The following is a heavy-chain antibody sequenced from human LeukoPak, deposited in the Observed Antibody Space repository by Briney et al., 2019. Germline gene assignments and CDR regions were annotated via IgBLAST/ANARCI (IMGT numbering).Heavy chain of an antibody. CDR3: AKDLYYYGSGSYYLY. J-gene: IGHJ4*02. D-gene: IGHD3-10*01. CDR1: GFTFSSYA. CDR2: ISGSGGST. V-gene: IGHV3-23*01. Sequence: GGSLRLSCAASGFTFSSYAMSWVRQAPGKGLEWVSAISGSGGSTYYADSVKGRFTISRDNSKNTLYLQMNSLRAEDTAVYYCAKDLYYYGSGSYYLYWGQGTLVTVSS.